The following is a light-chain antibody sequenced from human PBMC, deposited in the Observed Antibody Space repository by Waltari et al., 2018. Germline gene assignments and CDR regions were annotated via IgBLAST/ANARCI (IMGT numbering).Light chain of an antibody. Sequence: ETVMTQSPATVSVSPGERAALSCRASQSVSSNVAWYQQKPGQAPRLLIYDVSTRATGIPVRFSGSGSGTDFTLTISSLQSEDFAIYYCQQYNNWHPYTFGKGTKLEI. V-gene: IGKV3-15*01. CDR2: DVS. CDR3: QQYNNWHPYT. J-gene: IGKJ2*01. CDR1: QSVSSN.